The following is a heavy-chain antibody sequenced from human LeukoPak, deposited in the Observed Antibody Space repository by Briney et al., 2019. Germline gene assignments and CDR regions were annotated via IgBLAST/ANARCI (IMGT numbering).Heavy chain of an antibody. CDR3: ARPRTDSGSYVDY. CDR1: GGSISSSSYY. J-gene: IGHJ4*02. V-gene: IGHV4-39*01. D-gene: IGHD1-26*01. Sequence: SETLSLTCTVSGGSISSSSYYWGWIRQPPGKGLEWIGSIYYSGSTYYNPSLKSRVTISVDTSRNQFSLKLSSVTAADTAVYYCARPRTDSGSYVDYWGQGTLVTVSS. CDR2: IYYSGST.